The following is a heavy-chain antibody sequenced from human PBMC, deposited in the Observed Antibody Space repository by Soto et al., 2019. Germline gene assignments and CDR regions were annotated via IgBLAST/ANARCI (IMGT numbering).Heavy chain of an antibody. V-gene: IGHV3-30-3*01. D-gene: IGHD3-22*01. J-gene: IGHJ4*02. Sequence: PGGSLRLSCAASGFTFSSYAMHWVRQAPGKGLEWVAVISYDGSNKYYADSVKGRFTISRDNSKNTLYLQMNSLRAEDTAVYYCARGSTYYYDSSGYSPLAYWGQGTLVTVSS. CDR3: ARGSTYYYDSSGYSPLAY. CDR2: ISYDGSNK. CDR1: GFTFSSYA.